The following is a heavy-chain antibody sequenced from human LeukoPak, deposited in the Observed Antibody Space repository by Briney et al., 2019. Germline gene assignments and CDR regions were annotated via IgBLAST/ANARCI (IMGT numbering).Heavy chain of an antibody. CDR1: GFTFSSYE. CDR3: ARDVYDSSGYYIDY. D-gene: IGHD3-22*01. J-gene: IGHJ4*02. CDR2: ISSSGSTI. Sequence: GGSLRLSCAASGFTFSSYEMNWVRQAPGKGPEWVSYISSSGSTIYYADSVKGRFTISRDNAKNSLYLQMNSLRAEDTAVYYCARDVYDSSGYYIDYWGQGTLVTVSS. V-gene: IGHV3-48*03.